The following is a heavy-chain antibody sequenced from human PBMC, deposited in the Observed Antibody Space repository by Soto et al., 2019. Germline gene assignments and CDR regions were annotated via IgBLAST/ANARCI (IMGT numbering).Heavy chain of an antibody. J-gene: IGHJ3*02. CDR2: INAGNGNT. CDR1: GYTFTSYA. CDR3: AREQDSWSHYAFDI. Sequence: QVQLVQSGAAVKQPGAAVKVSGKASGYTFTSYAIQWVRQAPGQWLEWMGWINAGNGNTKYSQKFQARVTITGDTPSSPAHMELSSRRSNDMDVYYSAREQDSWSHYAFDIWGQGTMVTVSS. V-gene: IGHV1-3*01. D-gene: IGHD3-3*02.